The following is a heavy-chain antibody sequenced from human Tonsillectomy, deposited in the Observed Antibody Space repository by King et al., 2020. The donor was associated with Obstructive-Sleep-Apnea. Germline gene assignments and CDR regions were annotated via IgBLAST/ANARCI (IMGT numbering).Heavy chain of an antibody. CDR1: GYTFTNHY. CDR3: ARECLPTHNWFDP. V-gene: IGHV1-46*01. Sequence: QVQLVESGAEVKKPGASVKISCKASGYTFTNHYIHWGRQVPGQGLEWMGKINPSGGGASYAQQFQGRLSMTRDTSTRTVHMELSNLRFEDTAVYYCARECLPTHNWFDPWGQGTLVTVSS. CDR2: INPSGGGA. J-gene: IGHJ5*02.